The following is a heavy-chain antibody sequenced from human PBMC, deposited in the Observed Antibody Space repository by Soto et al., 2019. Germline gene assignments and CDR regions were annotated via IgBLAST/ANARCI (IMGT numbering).Heavy chain of an antibody. CDR1: GGSINSYC. CDR3: ARHLRTTVAKFDFDN. D-gene: IGHD4-17*01. Sequence: QVQLQESGPGLVKPSETLSLTCTVSGGSINSYCWSWIRQPPGKGLEWIAYIFDSGNANYNPSLKSRVTISVDTSKIQFSLKLTSVTAADTAVYYCARHLRTTVAKFDFDNWGQGDLVTVSS. J-gene: IGHJ4*02. V-gene: IGHV4-59*08. CDR2: IFDSGNA.